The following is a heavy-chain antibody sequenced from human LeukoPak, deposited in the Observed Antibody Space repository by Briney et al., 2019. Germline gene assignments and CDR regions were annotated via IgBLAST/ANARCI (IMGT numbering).Heavy chain of an antibody. Sequence: GGSLRLSCAASGFTFSTYGMHWVRQAPGKGLVWVSRINSEGTSTSYADSVRGRFTTSRDNAKNTLYLQLNSLRAEDTAVYYCARAPAGPHYFYYYMDVWGKGTTVTVSS. CDR3: ARAPAGPHYFYYYMDV. J-gene: IGHJ6*03. CDR2: INSEGTST. V-gene: IGHV3-74*01. CDR1: GFTFSTYG. D-gene: IGHD6-19*01.